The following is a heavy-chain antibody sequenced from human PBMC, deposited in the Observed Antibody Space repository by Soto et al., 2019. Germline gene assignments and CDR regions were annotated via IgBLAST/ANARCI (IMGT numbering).Heavy chain of an antibody. V-gene: IGHV3-21*01. J-gene: IGHJ6*02. CDR1: GFTFSSYS. CDR3: ARVHNRGRIRLIVRGTYWMDV. D-gene: IGHD3-10*02. Sequence: GGSLRLSCAASGFTFSSYSMNWVRQAPGKGLEWVSSISSSSSYIYYADSVNGRFTISRDTAKNSLYLQMNSLRAEDTAVYYCARVHNRGRIRLIVRGTYWMDVWGQGTTVTVSS. CDR2: ISSSSSYI.